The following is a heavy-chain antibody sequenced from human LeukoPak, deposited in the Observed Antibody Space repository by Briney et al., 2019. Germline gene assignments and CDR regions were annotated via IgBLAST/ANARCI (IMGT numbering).Heavy chain of an antibody. CDR2: IYYSGST. V-gene: IGHV4-59*08. Sequence: PSETLSLTCTVSGGSISSYYWSWIRQPPGKGLEWIGYIYYSGSTNYNPSLKSRVTISVDTSKNQFSLKLSSVPAADTAVYYCARQYTTVTPFRILGYFDYWGQGTLVTVSS. CDR1: GGSISSYY. CDR3: ARQYTTVTPFRILGYFDY. J-gene: IGHJ4*02. D-gene: IGHD4-11*01.